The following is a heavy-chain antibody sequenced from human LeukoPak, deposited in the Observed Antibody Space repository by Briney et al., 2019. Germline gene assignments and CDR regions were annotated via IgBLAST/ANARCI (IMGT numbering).Heavy chain of an antibody. CDR1: GFTFSSYA. D-gene: IGHD2-15*01. J-gene: IGHJ4*02. CDR3: AKDTCSGGSCYYTTDY. V-gene: IGHV3-23*01. Sequence: GGSLRLSCAASGFTFSSYAMSWIRQAPGKGLEWVSAISGSGDSTYYADSVKGRFTISRDNSKNTLYLQMNSLRAEDTAVYYCAKDTCSGGSCYYTTDYWGQGTLVTVSS. CDR2: ISGSGDST.